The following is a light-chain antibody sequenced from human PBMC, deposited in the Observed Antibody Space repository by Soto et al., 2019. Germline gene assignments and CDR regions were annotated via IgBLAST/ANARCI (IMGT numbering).Light chain of an antibody. CDR1: SSDVGGYNY. CDR2: EVS. CDR3: SSYAGSNNFV. V-gene: IGLV2-8*01. Sequence: QSVLTQPPSASGSPGQSVTISFTGTSSDVGGYNYVSWYQQHPGKAPKLMIYEVSERPSGVPDRFSGSKSSNTASLTVSGLQAEDEADYYRSSYAGSNNFVFGTGTKV. J-gene: IGLJ1*01.